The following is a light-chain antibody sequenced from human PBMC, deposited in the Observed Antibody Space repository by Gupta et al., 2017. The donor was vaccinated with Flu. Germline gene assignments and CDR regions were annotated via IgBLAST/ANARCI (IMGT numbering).Light chain of an antibody. J-gene: IGLJ3*02. V-gene: IGLV7-43*01. CDR2: STT. Sequence: VTLTCAAITVAVTTDYYPNWIQQRPGQAPRVLIYSTTNRHSWTPARFSASLLGSTAALTLSGVQPEDDAEYYCPLYYGGNHGVFGGGTRLTVL. CDR1: TVAVTTDYY. CDR3: PLYYGGNHGV.